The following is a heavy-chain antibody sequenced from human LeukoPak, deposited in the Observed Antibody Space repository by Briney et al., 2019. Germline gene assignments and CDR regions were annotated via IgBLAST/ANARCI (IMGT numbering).Heavy chain of an antibody. J-gene: IGHJ6*02. D-gene: IGHD3-16*01. CDR3: ARGGGLDV. CDR1: GFTFSTYS. V-gene: IGHV3-7*03. CDR2: INHNGNVN. Sequence: GGSLRLSCAASGFTFSTYSMHWVRQAPGKGLEWVASINHNGNVNYYVDSVKGRFTISRDNAKNSLYLQMSNLRAEDTAVYFCARGGGLDVWGQGATVTVSS.